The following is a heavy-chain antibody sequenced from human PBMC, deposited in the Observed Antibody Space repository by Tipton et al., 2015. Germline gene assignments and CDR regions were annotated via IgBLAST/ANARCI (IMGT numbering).Heavy chain of an antibody. J-gene: IGHJ4*02. V-gene: IGHV3-30*03. Sequence: SLRLSCAASGFIFSDYAIHWVRQPPGKGLEWVALISYDGNSLYYPDSVRGRFTISRDNSKNTVFLQMNSLRVDDTAVYYCARDLHDYGSYGIDYWGQGTLVTVSS. CDR1: GFIFSDYA. D-gene: IGHD4-17*01. CDR3: ARDLHDYGSYGIDY. CDR2: ISYDGNSL.